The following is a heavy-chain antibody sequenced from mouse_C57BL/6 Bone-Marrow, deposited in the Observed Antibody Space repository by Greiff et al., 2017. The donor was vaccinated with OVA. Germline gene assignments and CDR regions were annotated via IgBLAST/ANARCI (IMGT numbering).Heavy chain of an antibody. Sequence: VQLQQSGAELVRPGASVKLSCTASGFNIKAYYMRWLKQRPEQGLQWIGRIDPEDGDTEYAPKFQGKATMTADTSSNPAYLQLSSLTSEDTAVYYCTHFDAMDYWGKGTSVTVSS. CDR2: IDPEDGDT. J-gene: IGHJ4*01. CDR1: GFNIKAYY. V-gene: IGHV14-1*01. CDR3: THFDAMDY.